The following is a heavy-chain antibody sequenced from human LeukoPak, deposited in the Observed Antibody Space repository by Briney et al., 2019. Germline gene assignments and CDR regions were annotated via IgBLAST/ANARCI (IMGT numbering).Heavy chain of an antibody. CDR3: ARVRWELLRYYYYYYMDV. D-gene: IGHD1-26*01. CDR1: GYVFSNYG. J-gene: IGHJ6*03. CDR2: ISTYDGRT. Sequence: GASVKVSCKASGYVFSNYGISWVRQAPGQGLEWMGWISTYDGRTNYAQKLQGRVTMTTDTSTSTAYMELRSLRSDDTAVYYCARVRWELLRYYYYYYMDVWGKGTTVTVSS. V-gene: IGHV1-18*01.